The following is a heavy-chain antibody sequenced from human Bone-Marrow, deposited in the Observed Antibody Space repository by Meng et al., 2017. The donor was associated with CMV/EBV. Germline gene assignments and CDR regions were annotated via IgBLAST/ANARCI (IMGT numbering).Heavy chain of an antibody. CDR3: ARGLYYYDSSGYLGS. V-gene: IGHV4-59*01. D-gene: IGHD3-22*01. J-gene: IGHJ5*02. CDR2: IYYSGST. CDR1: GGSISSYY. Sequence: SGTLSLTCTVSGGSISSYYWSWIRQPPGKGLEWIGYIYYSGSTNYNPSLKSRVTISVDTSKNQFSLKLSSVTAADTAVYYCARGLYYYDSSGYLGSWGQGTLVTGYS.